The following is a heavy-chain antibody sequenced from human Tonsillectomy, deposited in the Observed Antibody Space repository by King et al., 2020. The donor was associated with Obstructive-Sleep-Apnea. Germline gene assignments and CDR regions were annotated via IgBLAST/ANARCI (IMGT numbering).Heavy chain of an antibody. CDR1: GGSNSSFY. Sequence: VQLQESGPGLVKPSETLSLTCTVSGGSNSSFYWSWIRQPPGKGLEWIGYLYYSGSTNYNPSLKSRVTISVDTSKNQFSLNLSSGTAADTAVYYCARQTRHGYSYLFDYWGQGTLVTVSS. D-gene: IGHD5-18*01. CDR3: ARQTRHGYSYLFDY. V-gene: IGHV4-59*08. J-gene: IGHJ4*02. CDR2: LYYSGST.